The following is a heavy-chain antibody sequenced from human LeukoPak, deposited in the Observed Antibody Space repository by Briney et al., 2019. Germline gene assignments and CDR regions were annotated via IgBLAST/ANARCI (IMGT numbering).Heavy chain of an antibody. Sequence: SETLSLTCTVSGGSISSRSYYWGWIRQPPGKGLEWIGSIYYSGSTYYNPSLKSRVTISVDTSKNQFSLKLSSVTAADTAVYYCASRLVGATVDYWGQGTLVTVSS. D-gene: IGHD1-26*01. CDR3: ASRLVGATVDY. V-gene: IGHV4-39*01. J-gene: IGHJ4*02. CDR2: IYYSGST. CDR1: GGSISSRSYY.